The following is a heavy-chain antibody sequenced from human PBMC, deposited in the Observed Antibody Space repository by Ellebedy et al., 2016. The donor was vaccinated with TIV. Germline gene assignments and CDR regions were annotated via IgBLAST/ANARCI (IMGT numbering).Heavy chain of an antibody. D-gene: IGHD1-1*01. CDR2: IWYDGSNK. CDR1: GFTFSSYG. Sequence: GESLKISCAASGFTFSSYGMHWVRQAPGKGLEWVAVIWYDGSNKYYADSVKGRFTISRDNSKNTLYLQMNSLRAEDTAVYYCAREEWNDVRYYGMDVWGQGTTVTVSS. J-gene: IGHJ6*02. V-gene: IGHV3-33*01. CDR3: AREEWNDVRYYGMDV.